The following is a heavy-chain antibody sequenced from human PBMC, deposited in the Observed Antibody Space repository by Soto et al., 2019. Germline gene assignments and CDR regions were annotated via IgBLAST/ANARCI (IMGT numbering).Heavy chain of an antibody. CDR1: GFTFSSYG. CDR2: ISYDGSNK. Sequence: QVQLVESGGGVVQPGRSLRLSCAASGFTFSSYGMHWVRQAPGKGLEWVAVISYDGSNKYYADSVKGRFTISRDNSKNTLYLQMNSPRAEDTAVYYCAKGGLLDYWGQGTLVTVSS. J-gene: IGHJ4*02. V-gene: IGHV3-30*18. CDR3: AKGGLLDY. D-gene: IGHD3-22*01.